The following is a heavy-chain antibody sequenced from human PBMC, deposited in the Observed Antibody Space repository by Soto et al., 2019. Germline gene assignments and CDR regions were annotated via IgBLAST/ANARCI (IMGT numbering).Heavy chain of an antibody. CDR1: GYTFTSYG. D-gene: IGHD4-17*01. V-gene: IGHV1-18*01. Sequence: ASVKVSCKASGYTFTSYGISLVRQAPEQVLELIVWIIAYNVNTNYSQKLQGRFTITTYTSTSTSYIELKILISDDTAVYYYAXGTVDYGDYTLPPEWGPSPPVYYYYMDVWG. CDR3: AXGTVDYGDYTLPPEWGPSPPVYYYYMDV. J-gene: IGHJ6*03. CDR2: IIAYNVNT.